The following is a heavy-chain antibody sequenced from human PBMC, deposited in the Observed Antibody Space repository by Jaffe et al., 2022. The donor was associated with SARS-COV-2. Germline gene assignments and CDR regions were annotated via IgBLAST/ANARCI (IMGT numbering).Heavy chain of an antibody. CDR2: ISGSGGST. J-gene: IGHJ6*03. V-gene: IGHV3-23*04. Sequence: EVQLVESGGGLVQPGGSLRLSCAASGFTFSSYAMSWVRQAPGEGLEWVSAISGSGGSTYYADSVKGRFTISRDNSKNTLYLQMNSLRAEDTAVYYCAKGSGSGYYYYYYMDVWGKGTTVTVSS. D-gene: IGHD2-15*01. CDR1: GFTFSSYA. CDR3: AKGSGSGYYYYYYMDV.